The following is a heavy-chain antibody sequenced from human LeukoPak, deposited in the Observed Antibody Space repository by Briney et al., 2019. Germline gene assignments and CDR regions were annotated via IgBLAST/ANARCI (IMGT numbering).Heavy chain of an antibody. D-gene: IGHD6-13*01. CDR1: GYTFTSYG. V-gene: IGHV1-18*01. CDR3: ARDVATGYGRARRDY. J-gene: IGHJ4*02. CDR2: ISAYNGNT. Sequence: GASVKVSCKASGYTFTSYGISWVRQAPGQGLEWMGWISAYNGNTNYAQKLQGRVTMTTDTSTSTAYMELRSLRSDDTAVYYCARDVATGYGRARRDYWGQGTLVTVSS.